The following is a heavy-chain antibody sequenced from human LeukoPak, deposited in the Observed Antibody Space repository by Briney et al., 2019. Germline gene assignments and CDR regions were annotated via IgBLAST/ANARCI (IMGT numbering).Heavy chain of an antibody. CDR1: GFTSSDYT. D-gene: IGHD2-2*01. CDR2: ISVSDDST. CDR3: ARDRYCVSTNCPYDC. V-gene: IGHV3-23*01. Sequence: PGGSLRLSSAASGFTSSDYTMNCVRQSPGNGLELFSVISVSDDSTYYVDSVKGRFTISRDKSNNMLYLQMNSLRVEDTAVYFCARDRYCVSTNCPYDCWGQGSPVTVSS. J-gene: IGHJ4*02.